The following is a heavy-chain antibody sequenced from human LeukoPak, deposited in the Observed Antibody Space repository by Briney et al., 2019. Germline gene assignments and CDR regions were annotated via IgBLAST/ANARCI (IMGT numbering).Heavy chain of an antibody. CDR3: ARDSFSGSSLDY. Sequence: PGGSLRLSCAASGFTFDEYGMSWVRQAPGKGLEWVSSINWDGGSRAYADSVQGRLTASRDNAKHYLHLQMKSLRAEDTALYYCARDSFSGSSLDYWGQGTLVTVSS. CDR2: INWDGGSR. D-gene: IGHD1-26*01. J-gene: IGHJ4*02. CDR1: GFTFDEYG. V-gene: IGHV3-20*04.